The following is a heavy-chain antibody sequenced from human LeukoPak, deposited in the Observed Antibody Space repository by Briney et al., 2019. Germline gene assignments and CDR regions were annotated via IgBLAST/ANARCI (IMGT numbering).Heavy chain of an antibody. V-gene: IGHV3-23*01. D-gene: IGHD3-3*01. CDR2: ISGSGGST. CDR1: GFTVSSNY. J-gene: IGHJ4*02. CDR3: AKEQTRSGFDY. Sequence: GGSLRLSCAASGFTVSSNYMSWVRQAPGKGLEWVSAISGSGGSTYYADSVKGRFTISRDNSKNTLYLQMNSLRAEDTAVYYCAKEQTRSGFDYWGQGTLVTVSS.